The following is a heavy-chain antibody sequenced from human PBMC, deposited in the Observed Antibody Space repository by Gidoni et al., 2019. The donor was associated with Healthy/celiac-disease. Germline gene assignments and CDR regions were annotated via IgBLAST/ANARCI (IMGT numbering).Heavy chain of an antibody. CDR3: ARDRDGVPFDY. V-gene: IGHV1-69*06. J-gene: IGHJ4*02. Sequence: QVQLVQSGAEVKKPGSSVKVSCTASGGTFSSYAISWVRQAPGQGLEWMGGIIPIFGTANYAQKFQGRVPITADKSTSTAYMDLSSLRSEDTAVYYCARDRDGVPFDYWGQGTLVTVSS. CDR1: GGTFSSYA. CDR2: IIPIFGTA. D-gene: IGHD4-17*01.